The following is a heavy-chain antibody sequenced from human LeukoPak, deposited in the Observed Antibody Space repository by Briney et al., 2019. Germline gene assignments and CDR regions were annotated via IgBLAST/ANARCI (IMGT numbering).Heavy chain of an antibody. CDR2: IIHSGAT. CDR3: ARGRFSVYYFDY. J-gene: IGHJ4*02. V-gene: IGHV4-34*01. Sequence: SETLSLTCGASGGSFSDYYWSWVRQPPGKGLEWIGEIIHSGATSSSPSLKSRVTISMDPSKNQFSLRLSSVTAADTAVYYCARGRFSVYYFDYWGQGSLVTVSS. D-gene: IGHD3-3*02. CDR1: GGSFSDYY.